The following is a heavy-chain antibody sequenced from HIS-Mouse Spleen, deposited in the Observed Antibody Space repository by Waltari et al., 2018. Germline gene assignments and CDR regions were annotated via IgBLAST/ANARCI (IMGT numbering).Heavy chain of an antibody. V-gene: IGHV4-39*07. CDR2: IYYSGTP. D-gene: IGHD6-13*01. Sequence: QLQLQESGPGLVKPSETLSLTCTVSGGSISSSSYYWGWIRQPPGKGLGWIGSIYYSGTPYKTPSLKSRVTISVDTSKNQFSLKLSSVTAADTAVYYCAREIPYSSSWYDWYFDLWGRGTLVTVSS. CDR3: AREIPYSSSWYDWYFDL. CDR1: GGSISSSSYY. J-gene: IGHJ2*01.